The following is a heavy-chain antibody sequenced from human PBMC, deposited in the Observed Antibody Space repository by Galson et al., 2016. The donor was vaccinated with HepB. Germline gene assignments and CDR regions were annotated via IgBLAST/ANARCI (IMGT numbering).Heavy chain of an antibody. Sequence: SCKASGGTFSRFAFTWVRQAPGQGLEWMGGIIPVFGTSHYAQNFQGRVTITADESTSTAYMELSSLRSDDTAVYYCASPRIDYDGSGYYFAYWGQGTLVTVSS. CDR1: GGTFSRFA. CDR2: IIPVFGTS. D-gene: IGHD3-22*01. V-gene: IGHV1-69*01. CDR3: ASPRIDYDGSGYYFAY. J-gene: IGHJ4*02.